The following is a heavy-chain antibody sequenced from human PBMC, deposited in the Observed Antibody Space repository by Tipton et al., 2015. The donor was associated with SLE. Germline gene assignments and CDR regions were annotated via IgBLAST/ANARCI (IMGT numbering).Heavy chain of an antibody. D-gene: IGHD3-22*01. J-gene: IGHJ6*02. V-gene: IGHV3-21*01. CDR1: GFTFSSYA. CDR3: ARRVDYYDSSEGEYYYGMDV. CDR2: ISTSSLYK. Sequence: SLRLSCAASGFTFSSYAMHWIRQAPGKGLEYVSYISTSSLYKNYADSVKGRFTISRDNAKNSLFLQMNSLRVEDTAVYYCARRVDYYDSSEGEYYYGMDVWGQGTTVIVSS.